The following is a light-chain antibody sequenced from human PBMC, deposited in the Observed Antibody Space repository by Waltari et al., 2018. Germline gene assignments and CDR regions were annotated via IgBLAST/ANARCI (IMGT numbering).Light chain of an antibody. CDR1: QSVNSY. V-gene: IGKV3-11*01. CDR3: QQRFTWPSIT. J-gene: IGKJ5*01. Sequence: EIVLTQSPATLSLSPGERATLSCRTSQSVNSYLAWYQHKPGQAPRLLIYDASNMATGIPARFSGSVSGTDFTLTISSLEPDDFALYYCQQRFTWPSITFGQGTRLEIK. CDR2: DAS.